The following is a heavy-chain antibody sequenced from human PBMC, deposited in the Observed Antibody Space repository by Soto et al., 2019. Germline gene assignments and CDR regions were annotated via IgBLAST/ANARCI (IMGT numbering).Heavy chain of an antibody. Sequence: VQLVESGGGVVQPGRSLRLSCAASGFTFSSHAMHWVRQAPGKGLEWVAVIWYDGSKKYYADSVKGRFTVARDDSKTTLYLQMNSLRVDDTAVYYCARDPGYSGFDFDYWGQGTLVTVSS. D-gene: IGHD5-12*01. J-gene: IGHJ4*02. CDR1: GFTFSSHA. CDR2: IWYDGSKK. V-gene: IGHV3-33*01. CDR3: ARDPGYSGFDFDY.